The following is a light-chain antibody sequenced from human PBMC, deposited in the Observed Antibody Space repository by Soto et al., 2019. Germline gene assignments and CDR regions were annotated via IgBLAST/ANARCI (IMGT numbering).Light chain of an antibody. CDR1: SSNIGNNY. V-gene: IGLV1-51*01. CDR3: ATWDGSLPGEV. J-gene: IGLJ2*01. Sequence: QSLLTQSPSVSAAPGQQVTISCSGSSSNIGNNYVSWYQQLPGTAPKLLIYDNNKRPSGIPDRFSGSKSGTSGTLDITGLQTGDEADYYCATWDGSLPGEVFGGGTQLTVL. CDR2: DNN.